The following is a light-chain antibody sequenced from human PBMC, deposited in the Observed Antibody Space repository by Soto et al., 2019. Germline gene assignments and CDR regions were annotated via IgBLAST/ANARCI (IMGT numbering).Light chain of an antibody. CDR2: GAS. Sequence: IVMTQSPATLSVSPGERATLSCRASQSVRSSLAWYQQKPGQAPRPLIYGASKRAPGVSARFSGSGSGTDFTLTISSLEPEDFAVYHCLQRSIGFTFGPGTKVDI. J-gene: IGKJ3*01. CDR3: LQRSIGFT. CDR1: QSVRSS. V-gene: IGKV3-11*01.